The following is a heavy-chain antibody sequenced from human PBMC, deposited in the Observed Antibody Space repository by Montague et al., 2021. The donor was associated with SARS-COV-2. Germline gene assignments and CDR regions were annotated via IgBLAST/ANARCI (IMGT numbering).Heavy chain of an antibody. Sequence: SETLSLTCAVSGGSFSGYYWSWIRQPPGKGLEWIGEINYSGSTNYNPSLKSRVTISVDTSKTQFSLKLSSVTAADTAVYYCARVRYSGSGTSLGMDVWGQGTTVTVSS. V-gene: IGHV4-34*01. CDR2: INYSGST. D-gene: IGHD3-10*01. CDR1: GGSFSGYY. J-gene: IGHJ6*02. CDR3: ARVRYSGSGTSLGMDV.